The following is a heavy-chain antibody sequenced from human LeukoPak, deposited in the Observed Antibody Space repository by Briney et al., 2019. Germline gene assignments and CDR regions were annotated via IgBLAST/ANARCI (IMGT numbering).Heavy chain of an antibody. D-gene: IGHD5-18*01. CDR2: ISGGDSST. V-gene: IGHV3-23*01. Sequence: GGSVRLSCAASGFTFSSYGMSWVRQAPGKGLEWVSGISGGDSSTYYADSVKGRFTISRDNSKNTLYLQMNSLRAGDTAVYYCAKVLRGFTYGKFDYWGQGTLVTVSS. CDR3: AKVLRGFTYGKFDY. J-gene: IGHJ4*02. CDR1: GFTFSSYG.